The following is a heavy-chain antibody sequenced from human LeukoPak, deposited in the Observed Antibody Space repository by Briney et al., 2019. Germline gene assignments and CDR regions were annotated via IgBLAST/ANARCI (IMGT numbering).Heavy chain of an antibody. CDR3: ARDRAVSYDSSGYYRAFDI. Sequence: GGSLRLSCAASGFTFSSYAMSWVRQAPGKGLEWVSAISGSGGSTYYADSVNGRFTISRDNSKNTLYLQMNSLRAEDTAVYYCARDRAVSYDSSGYYRAFDIWGQGTMVTVSS. CDR1: GFTFSSYA. V-gene: IGHV3-23*01. CDR2: ISGSGGST. D-gene: IGHD3-22*01. J-gene: IGHJ3*02.